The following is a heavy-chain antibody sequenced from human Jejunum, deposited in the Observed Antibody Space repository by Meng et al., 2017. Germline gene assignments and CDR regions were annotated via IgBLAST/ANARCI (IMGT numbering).Heavy chain of an antibody. D-gene: IGHD2-21*02. CDR3: VKIFGDWAASRWDWHFDL. V-gene: IGHV3-23*01. CDR2: ISGSGGAT. J-gene: IGHJ2*01. Sequence: GESLKISCAVSGLTFRNHAMNGVRQAPGKGLEWVSVISGSGGATYYADSVQGRFTISRDNSMNTLYLQMNNLRAEDTGLYYCVKIFGDWAASRWDWHFDLWGRGTLVTVSS. CDR1: GLTFRNHA.